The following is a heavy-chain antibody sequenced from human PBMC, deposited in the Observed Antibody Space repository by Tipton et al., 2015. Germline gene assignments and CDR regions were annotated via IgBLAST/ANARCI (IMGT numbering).Heavy chain of an antibody. J-gene: IGHJ4*02. D-gene: IGHD1-1*01. Sequence: SLRLSCAASGFTFSNYNMNWVRQAPGKGLEWVSVIYGGGKTYYADSVKGRFTISSDHSKNTVYLQMNSLRPEDTAVYYCARDWVERYFDYWGQGILVTVSS. CDR3: ARDWVERYFDY. CDR2: IYGGGKT. CDR1: GFTFSNYN. V-gene: IGHV3-53*01.